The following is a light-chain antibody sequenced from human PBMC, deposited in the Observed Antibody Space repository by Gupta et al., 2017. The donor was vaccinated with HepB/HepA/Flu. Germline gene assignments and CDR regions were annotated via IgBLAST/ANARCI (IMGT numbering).Light chain of an antibody. CDR2: DAS. CDR1: QSISSN. V-gene: IGKV1-39*01. Sequence: DIQMTQSPSSLSASVGDRVTITCRASQSISSNLNWYQQTPGKAPKILIYDASTLQSGVPSRFSGSGSGTDFTLTISRLHPEDFASYYCQQNDNSPHTFGRGTKLEIK. J-gene: IGKJ2*01. CDR3: QQNDNSPHT.